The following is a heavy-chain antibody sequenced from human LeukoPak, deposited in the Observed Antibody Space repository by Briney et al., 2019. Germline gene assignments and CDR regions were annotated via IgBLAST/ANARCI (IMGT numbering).Heavy chain of an antibody. Sequence: SETLSLTCTVSGGSISSSSYYWGRIRQPPGKGLEWLGSIYYSGSTYYNPSLKSRVTISVDTSKNQFSLKLSSVTAADTAVYYCARDGGFDGYNSYFTAFDIWGQGTIVTVSS. D-gene: IGHD5-24*01. J-gene: IGHJ3*02. CDR3: ARDGGFDGYNSYFTAFDI. CDR2: IYYSGST. V-gene: IGHV4-39*07. CDR1: GGSISSSSYY.